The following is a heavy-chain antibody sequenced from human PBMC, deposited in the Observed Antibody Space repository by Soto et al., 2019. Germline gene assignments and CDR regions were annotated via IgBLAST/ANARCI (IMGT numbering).Heavy chain of an antibody. J-gene: IGHJ6*03. CDR1: GGSISSSTSY. V-gene: IGHV4-39*01. CDR3: ATPADYYYYYMDV. Sequence: QLQLQESGPGLVKPSETLSLTCTVSGGSISSSTSYWGWIRQPPGKGLEWIGSINYSGSTYYSPSPKKRVTTSADTSTNQFSLKLSSVTAADTAADYCATPADYYYYYMDVWGKGTMVTVSS. CDR2: INYSGST.